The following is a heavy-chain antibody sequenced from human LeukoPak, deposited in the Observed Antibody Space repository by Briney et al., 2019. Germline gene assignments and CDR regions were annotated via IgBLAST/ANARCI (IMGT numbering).Heavy chain of an antibody. J-gene: IGHJ4*02. CDR3: TTFYYYGSGSYLGY. CDR2: IKSNTDGGTT. CDR1: GFTFTNAW. V-gene: IGHV3-15*01. Sequence: GGSLRLSCAPSGFTFTNAWMTWVRQAPGKGLEWVGRIKSNTDGGTTDYAAPVKGRFTISRDDSKNTLNLQMNSLKTEDTAVYYCTTFYYYGSGSYLGYWGQGTLVTVSS. D-gene: IGHD3-10*01.